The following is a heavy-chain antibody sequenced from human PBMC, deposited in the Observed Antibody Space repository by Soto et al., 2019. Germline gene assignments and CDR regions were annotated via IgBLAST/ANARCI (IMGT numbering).Heavy chain of an antibody. CDR1: GFTFTKYG. J-gene: IGHJ4*02. CDR2: ISVYNDNT. Sequence: ASVTVSCTPSGFTFTKYGISWVRQAPGQGLEWMGWISVYNDNTKYAQKFQGRVTMTTDTSTSTASMELRTLTSDDTAVYYCAKDRDGCGGDCFYYFDYWGQGTLVTVS. V-gene: IGHV1-18*01. CDR3: AKDRDGCGGDCFYYFDY. D-gene: IGHD2-21*02.